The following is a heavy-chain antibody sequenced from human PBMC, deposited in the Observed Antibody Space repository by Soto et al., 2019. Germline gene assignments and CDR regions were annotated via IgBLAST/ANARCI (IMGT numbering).Heavy chain of an antibody. CDR3: GRTKDYFYGVDV. CDR2: IYHNERT. J-gene: IGHJ6*02. Sequence: QVQLQESGPGLVKPSGTLSLTCAVSGGSISSSQWWSWVRQPPGKGLEWIGEIYHNERTNYNPSLKSRLTMSLDKSKNQVSLKLSSVTAADTATYYCGRTKDYFYGVDVWGQGTTVTVSS. V-gene: IGHV4-4*02. CDR1: GGSISSSQW.